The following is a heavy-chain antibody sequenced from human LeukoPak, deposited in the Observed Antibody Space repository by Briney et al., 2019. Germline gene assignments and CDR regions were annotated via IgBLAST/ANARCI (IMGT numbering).Heavy chain of an antibody. V-gene: IGHV3-74*01. CDR2: INSDGSDT. D-gene: IGHD4-11*01. CDR3: ARVPTVTGGFDY. J-gene: IGHJ4*02. CDR1: GFTFSSYW. Sequence: GGSLRLSCAASGFTFSSYWMHWVRQAPGKGLVWVSRINSDGSDTSYADSVKGRFTISRDSAKNTLYLQMNSLRAEDTSVYYCARVPTVTGGFDYWGQGTLVTVSS.